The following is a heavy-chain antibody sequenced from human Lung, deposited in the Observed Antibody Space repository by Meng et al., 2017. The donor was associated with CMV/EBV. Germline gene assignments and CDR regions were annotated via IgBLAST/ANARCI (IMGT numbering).Heavy chain of an antibody. CDR3: ARVVTALWGYYFDY. Sequence: PSGTPSLAFAVSCGSIRGRNCWGWVRKPPGKGLEWIGEIYHSGSTNYNPSLKSRVTISVDKSKNQFSLKLSSVTAADTAVYYCARVVTALWGYYFDYWGQGTLVTVSS. V-gene: IGHV4-4*02. J-gene: IGHJ4*02. CDR1: CGSIRGRNC. D-gene: IGHD2-21*02. CDR2: IYHSGST.